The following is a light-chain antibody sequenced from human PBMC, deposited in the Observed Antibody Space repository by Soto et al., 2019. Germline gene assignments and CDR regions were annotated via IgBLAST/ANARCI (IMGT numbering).Light chain of an antibody. J-gene: IGLJ2*01. CDR1: SSDVGGYKF. CDR2: EVS. V-gene: IGLV2-8*01. Sequence: QAVVTQPPSASGSPGQSVTISCTGTSSDVGGYKFVSWYQQHPGKAPKLLIFEVSRRPSGVPDRFSGSKSGNTASLTVSGLQAEDEDDYYCSSYAGNNNVVFGGGTQLTVL. CDR3: SSYAGNNNVV.